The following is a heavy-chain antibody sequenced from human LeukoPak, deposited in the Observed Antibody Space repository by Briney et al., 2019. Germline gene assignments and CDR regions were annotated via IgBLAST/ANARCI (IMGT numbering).Heavy chain of an antibody. CDR1: GGSISTYY. Sequence: SETLSLTCSVSGGSISTYYWNWIRQPPGKGLEWIGYIYYSGSTNYNPSLKSRVTISVDTSKNQFSLKLSSVTAADTAVYYCARAIYGFDAFHIWGQGTMVTVSS. V-gene: IGHV4-59*01. CDR3: ARAIYGFDAFHI. D-gene: IGHD2/OR15-2a*01. CDR2: IYYSGST. J-gene: IGHJ3*02.